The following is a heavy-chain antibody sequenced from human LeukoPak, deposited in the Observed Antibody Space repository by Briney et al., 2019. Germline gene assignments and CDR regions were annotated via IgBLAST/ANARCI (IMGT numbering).Heavy chain of an antibody. CDR2: FDPEDGET. CDR1: GYTLTELS. D-gene: IGHD6-13*01. J-gene: IGHJ6*03. CDR3: ATLGGTSIAAAGDYYYYYYMDV. Sequence: ASVKVSCKVSGYTLTELSMHWVRQAPGKGLEWMGGFDPEDGETIYAQKFQGRVTMTEDTSTDTAYMELSSLRSEDTAVYYCATLGGTSIAAAGDYYYYYYMDVWGKGTTVTVSS. V-gene: IGHV1-24*01.